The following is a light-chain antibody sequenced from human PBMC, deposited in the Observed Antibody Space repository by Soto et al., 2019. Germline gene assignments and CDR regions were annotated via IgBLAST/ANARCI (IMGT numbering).Light chain of an antibody. V-gene: IGLV2-23*03. CDR1: SSDVGSYNL. Sequence: QSVLTQPASVSGSPGQSITISCTGTSSDVGSYNLVSWYQQHPGKAPKLMIYEGNKRPSGVSNRFSGSKSGNTASLTISGLQAEDEADYYCCSYAGSSTFDVVFGGGTKLTVL. CDR2: EGN. J-gene: IGLJ2*01. CDR3: CSYAGSSTFDVV.